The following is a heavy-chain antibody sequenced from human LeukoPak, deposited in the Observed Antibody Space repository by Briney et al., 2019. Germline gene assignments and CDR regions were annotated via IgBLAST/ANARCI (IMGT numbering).Heavy chain of an antibody. CDR1: GFTFSNYW. D-gene: IGHD3-10*01. Sequence: TGGSLRLSCAASGFTFSNYWMNWVRQAPGKGLEWEANIKGDGNEKNYVDSVKGRFSISRDNAKNSLYLQMDSLRAEDTAVYYCAKEGAYPIITYDSWGQGALVTVSS. CDR3: AKEGAYPIITYDS. V-gene: IGHV3-7*01. J-gene: IGHJ5*01. CDR2: IKGDGNEK.